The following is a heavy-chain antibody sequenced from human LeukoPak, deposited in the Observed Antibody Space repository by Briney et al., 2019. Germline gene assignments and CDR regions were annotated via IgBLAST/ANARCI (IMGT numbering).Heavy chain of an antibody. D-gene: IGHD4-23*01. J-gene: IGHJ4*02. CDR3: ARGGYSRGNFDY. CDR2: ISYSGTT. V-gene: IGHV4-39*01. Sequence: SETLSLTCTVSGGSISSSGYYWNWVRQPPGKGLEWIGSISYSGTTYYNPSLKSRVSISVDTSQNQFSLKLNSVTAADTAVYYCARGGYSRGNFDYWGQGALVTVSS. CDR1: GGSISSSGYY.